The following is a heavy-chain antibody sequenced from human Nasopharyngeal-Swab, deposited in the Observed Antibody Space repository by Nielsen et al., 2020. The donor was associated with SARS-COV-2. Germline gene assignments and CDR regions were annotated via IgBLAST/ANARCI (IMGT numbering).Heavy chain of an antibody. J-gene: IGHJ6*02. CDR3: ARHGRGYWAMDV. CDR2: TYYRSEWYN. D-gene: IGHD1-26*01. Sequence: SQTHSLTGAIYGDSVSNDRVAWNWIRQSPSRGLEWLGRTYYRSEWYNDYAVSVKSRITIKPDPSTNQFSLRLTSVTAADAAVYYCARHGRGYWAMDVWGQGTTVTVSS. V-gene: IGHV6-1*01. CDR1: GDSVSNDRVA.